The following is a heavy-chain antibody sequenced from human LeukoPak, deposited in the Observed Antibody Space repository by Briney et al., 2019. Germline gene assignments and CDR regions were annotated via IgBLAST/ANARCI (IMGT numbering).Heavy chain of an antibody. Sequence: GASVKVSCKASGYTFTGYYMHWARQAPGQGLEWMGCINPNSGGTNYAQKFQGRVTMTRDTSISTAYMELNSLRSDDTAVYYCARCPEENRRRYWFDPWGQGTLVTVSS. CDR2: INPNSGGT. D-gene: IGHD1-14*01. CDR3: ARCPEENRRRYWFDP. J-gene: IGHJ5*02. CDR1: GYTFTGYY. V-gene: IGHV1-2*02.